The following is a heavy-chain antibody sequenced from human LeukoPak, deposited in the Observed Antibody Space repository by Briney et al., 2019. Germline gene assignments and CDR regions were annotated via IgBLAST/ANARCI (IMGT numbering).Heavy chain of an antibody. J-gene: IGHJ4*02. D-gene: IGHD1-26*01. V-gene: IGHV3-53*01. CDR2: IYSGGTT. Sequence: PGGSLRLSCAASGFTVSSNFMSWVRQAPGQGLEWVSVIYSGGTTYYADSVKGRFTISRDNSKNTLYLQMNSLRAEDTAVYYCARGAVNSAFLDYWGQGTLVTVSS. CDR3: ARGAVNSAFLDY. CDR1: GFTVSSNF.